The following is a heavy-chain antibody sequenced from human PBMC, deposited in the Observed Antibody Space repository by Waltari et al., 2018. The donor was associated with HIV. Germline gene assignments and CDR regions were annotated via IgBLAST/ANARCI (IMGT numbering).Heavy chain of an antibody. J-gene: IGHJ6*02. CDR1: GGSISSSRYY. CDR3: ARISTWFHLEGGDV. D-gene: IGHD3-3*01. Sequence: LQLQESGPGLVKPSETLSLTRTVSGGSISSSRYYWGWIRQPPGQGLEWSGRIYHSGNTHYNPSLMRLVTISLDTSKNQFALKLGSVTGADTSVYYCARISTWFHLEGGDVWSQGTTVTVSS. CDR2: IYHSGNT. V-gene: IGHV4-39*01.